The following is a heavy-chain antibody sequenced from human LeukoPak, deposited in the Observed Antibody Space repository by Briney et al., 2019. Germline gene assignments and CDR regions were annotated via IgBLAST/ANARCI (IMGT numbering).Heavy chain of an antibody. CDR1: GYTFTIYG. J-gene: IGHJ4*02. Sequence: GAPVKVSCKASGYTFTIYGISWVRQAPGQGLEWMGWISAYNGNTNYAQKLQGRVTMTTDTSTSTAYMELRSLRSDDTAVYYCARGGEGIENYDYVWGSYPFDYWGQGTLVTVSS. CDR3: ARGGEGIENYDYVWGSYPFDY. V-gene: IGHV1-18*01. D-gene: IGHD3-16*01. CDR2: ISAYNGNT.